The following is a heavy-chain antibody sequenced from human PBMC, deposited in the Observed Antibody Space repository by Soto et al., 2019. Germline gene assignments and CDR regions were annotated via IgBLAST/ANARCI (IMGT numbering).Heavy chain of an antibody. CDR2: IYSGGST. J-gene: IGHJ4*02. CDR1: GFTVSSNY. V-gene: IGHV3-66*01. D-gene: IGHD5-12*01. CDR3: ARDFVGYSGYAPQVEE. Sequence: EVQLVESGGGLVQPGGSLRLSCAASGFTVSSNYMSWVRQAPGKGLEWVSVIYSGGSTYYADSVKGRFTISRDNSKNTLYLQMNSLRAEDTAVYYCARDFVGYSGYAPQVEEWGQGTLVTVSS.